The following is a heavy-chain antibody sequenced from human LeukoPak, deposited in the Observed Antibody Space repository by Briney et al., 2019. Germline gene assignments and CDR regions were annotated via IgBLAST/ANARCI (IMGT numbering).Heavy chain of an antibody. CDR1: GFTFSSYE. CDR3: ASSCWYALDY. V-gene: IGHV3-48*03. J-gene: IGHJ4*02. Sequence: GGSLRLSCAASGFTFSSYEMNWVRQAPGKGLEWISYISSSGRTMYYADSVKGRFTISRDNAKNSLYLQMNSLRAEDTAIYYCASSCWYALDYWGQGTLVTVSS. D-gene: IGHD6-19*01. CDR2: ISSSGRTM.